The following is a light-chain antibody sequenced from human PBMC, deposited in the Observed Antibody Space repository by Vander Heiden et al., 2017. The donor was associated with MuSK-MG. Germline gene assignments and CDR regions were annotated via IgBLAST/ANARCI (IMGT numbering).Light chain of an antibody. CDR2: DAS. V-gene: IGKV1-5*01. J-gene: IGKJ1*01. CDR1: QSISIW. CDR3: QQDNSYFRT. Sequence: IRRTPCPSTLSASVGDRVTITCRASQSISIWLAWYRQQPGKAPKLLIYDASSLESGGPSRFSGSGAGTEDTLTISSQQQEEFATDYCQQDNSYFRTCGQGTKVEIK.